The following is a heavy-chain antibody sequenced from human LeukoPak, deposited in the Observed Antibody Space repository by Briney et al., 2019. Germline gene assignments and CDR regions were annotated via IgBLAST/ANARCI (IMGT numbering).Heavy chain of an antibody. CDR2: IDTAGDT. CDR1: GFIFSNYD. CDR3: ARLTKNDSGTYRFGKKKRGYMDV. J-gene: IGHJ6*03. D-gene: IGHD3-10*01. Sequence: GGSLRLSCAASGFIFSNYDMHWVRQVTGKGLEWVSAIDTAGDTYYPGSVKGRFTISRDNAKDTLYLQMNSLRAEDTAVYYCARLTKNDSGTYRFGKKKRGYMDVWGKGTTVTISS. V-gene: IGHV3-13*01.